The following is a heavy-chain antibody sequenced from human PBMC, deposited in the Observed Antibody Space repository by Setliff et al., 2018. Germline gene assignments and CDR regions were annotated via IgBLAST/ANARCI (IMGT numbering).Heavy chain of an antibody. V-gene: IGHV7-4-1*02. J-gene: IGHJ4*02. CDR1: GYTLTTYL. D-gene: IGHD6-13*01. CDR2: INTRTGEP. CDR3: ATGSLAIAGTGH. Sequence: GASVKVSCKASGYTLTTYLMNWVRQAPGQGLEWMGYINTRTGEPMYAQGFTGRFVFSLDPSVSTAHLEISSLKAEDTAHYYCATGSLAIAGTGHWGQGTLVTVSS.